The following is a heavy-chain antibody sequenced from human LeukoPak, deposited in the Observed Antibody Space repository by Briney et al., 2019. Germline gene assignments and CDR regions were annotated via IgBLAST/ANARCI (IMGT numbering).Heavy chain of an antibody. Sequence: GESLKISCKGSGYSFTNYWIGWVRQMPGKGLEWMGIIYPHDSFTRYSPSFQDQVTTSADKSISTAYLQWSSLKASDTAIYYCARPGYSYGPGDWYFDLWGRGTLDTVSS. D-gene: IGHD5-18*01. CDR3: ARPGYSYGPGDWYFDL. J-gene: IGHJ2*01. V-gene: IGHV5-51*01. CDR1: GYSFTNYW. CDR2: IYPHDSFT.